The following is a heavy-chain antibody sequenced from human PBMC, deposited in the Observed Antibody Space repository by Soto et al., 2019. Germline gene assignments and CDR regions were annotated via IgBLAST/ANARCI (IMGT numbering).Heavy chain of an antibody. J-gene: IGHJ4*02. CDR1: GDSITSDDYY. CDR2: IYYSGRT. CDR3: GRDRSNWPDHFDC. V-gene: IGHV4-30-4*01. D-gene: IGHD1-1*01. Sequence: SETLSLTCTVSGDSITSDDYYWTWIRQPPGKGLEWIGNIYYSGRTSYNPSLESRLSISIDTSKNQFSLRLTSVSAADTDVYYCGRDRSNWPDHFDCWGQGTLVTVSS.